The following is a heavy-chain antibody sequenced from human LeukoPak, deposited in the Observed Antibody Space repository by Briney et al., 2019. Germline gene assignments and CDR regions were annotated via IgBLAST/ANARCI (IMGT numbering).Heavy chain of an antibody. CDR3: VRPIDNGSGSYYFDY. CDR2: ISYDGSNK. Sequence: GRSLRLSCAASGFTFSSYAMHWVRQAPGKGLEWVAVISYDGSNKYYADSVKGRFTISRDNSKNTLYLQMNSLRAEDTAVYYCVRPIDNGSGSYYFDYWGQGTLVTVTS. V-gene: IGHV3-30-3*01. D-gene: IGHD3-10*01. J-gene: IGHJ4*02. CDR1: GFTFSSYA.